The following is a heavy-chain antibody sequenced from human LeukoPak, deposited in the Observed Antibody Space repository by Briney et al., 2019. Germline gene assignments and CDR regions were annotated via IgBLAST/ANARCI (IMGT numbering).Heavy chain of an antibody. CDR1: GFTFNNYA. Sequence: PGGSLRLSCAASGFTFNNYAMSWVRQAPGRGLEWDSVISGSAGTTYYADSMKGRFTISRDNSKNTLYLQMHSLRVEDTAVYYCAKDSVVVPAAADAYDIWGQGTMVTVSS. CDR3: AKDSVVVPAAADAYDI. J-gene: IGHJ3*02. V-gene: IGHV3-23*01. CDR2: ISGSAGTT. D-gene: IGHD2-2*01.